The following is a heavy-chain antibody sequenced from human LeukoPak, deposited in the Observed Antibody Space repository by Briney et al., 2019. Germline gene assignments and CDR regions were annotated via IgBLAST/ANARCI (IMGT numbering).Heavy chain of an antibody. CDR1: GFTFGDYS. CDR2: IRSKAYGGAT. J-gene: IGHJ4*02. CDR3: TRGRRATHDY. V-gene: IGHV3-49*04. Sequence: GGSLRLSCTASGFTFGDYSMNWVRQAPGKGLEWVGFIRSKAYGGATEYAASVKGRFTISRDDSKSIAYLQMNSLKTEDTAVYYCTRGRRATHDYWGQGTLVTVSS. D-gene: IGHD1-26*01.